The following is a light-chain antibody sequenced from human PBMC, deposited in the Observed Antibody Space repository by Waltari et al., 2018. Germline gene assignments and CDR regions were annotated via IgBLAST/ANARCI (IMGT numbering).Light chain of an antibody. CDR3: QQYNSYPYT. V-gene: IGKV1-5*03. CDR1: QSISRW. CDR2: KSS. Sequence: DIQITQSPSTLSASVGDRVTITCRASQSISRWVAWYQQKPGKAPKHLIYKSSNLETGVPSRFSGSESGTEFTLTISSLQPDDFATYYCQQYNSYPYTFGQGTKLAIK. J-gene: IGKJ2*01.